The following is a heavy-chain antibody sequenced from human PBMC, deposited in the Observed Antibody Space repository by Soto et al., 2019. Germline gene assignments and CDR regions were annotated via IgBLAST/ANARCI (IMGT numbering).Heavy chain of an antibody. CDR1: GFTFNTYW. D-gene: IGHD3-22*01. Sequence: EVQLVESGGGLVQPGGSLRLSCAASGFTFNTYWMQWVRQAPGKGLVWVSRIKSDGSYTNYAVSVKGRFTISRDNAKNTPLLQMHSLGAEDTAVYYCATGGSGYFTYWGQGTLVTVSS. CDR2: IKSDGSYT. V-gene: IGHV3-74*01. CDR3: ATGGSGYFTY. J-gene: IGHJ4*02.